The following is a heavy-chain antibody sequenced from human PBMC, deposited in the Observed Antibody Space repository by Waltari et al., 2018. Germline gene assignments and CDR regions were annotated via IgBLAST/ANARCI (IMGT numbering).Heavy chain of an antibody. Sequence: EVQLVESGGGLVKPGASLRLYCAASGFHFSSYIMNWVRQAPGKGLEWVSSISSSSSYIYDADSVKGRFTISRDNAKNSLYLQMNSLRAEDTAVYYCARATTPTDAFDIWGQGTMVTVSS. CDR1: GFHFSSYI. D-gene: IGHD4-4*01. CDR2: ISSSSSYI. V-gene: IGHV3-21*01. J-gene: IGHJ3*02. CDR3: ARATTPTDAFDI.